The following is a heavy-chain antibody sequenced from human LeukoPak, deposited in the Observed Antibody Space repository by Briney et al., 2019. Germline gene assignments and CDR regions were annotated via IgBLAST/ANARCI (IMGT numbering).Heavy chain of an antibody. J-gene: IGHJ4*02. CDR2: ISWNSGSI. Sequence: GGSLRLSCAASGFTFDDYAMHWVRQAPGKGLEWVPGISWNSGSIGYADSVKGRFTISRDNAKNSLYLQMNSLRAEDTALYYCAKDIGYYDSSGYPLDYWGQGTLVTVSS. D-gene: IGHD3-22*01. CDR3: AKDIGYYDSSGYPLDY. CDR1: GFTFDDYA. V-gene: IGHV3-9*01.